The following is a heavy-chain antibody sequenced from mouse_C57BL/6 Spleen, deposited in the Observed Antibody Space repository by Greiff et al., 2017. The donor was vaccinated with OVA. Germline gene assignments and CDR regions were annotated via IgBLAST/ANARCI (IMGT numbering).Heavy chain of an antibody. Sequence: VQLVESGAELARPGASVKLSCKASGYTFTSYGISWVKQRPGQGLEWIGEIYPRSGNTYYNEKFKGKATLTADKSSSTAYMELRSLTSEDSAIDFCGSEGESSAYWGQGTPVTVSA. CDR3: GSEGESSAY. J-gene: IGHJ3*01. D-gene: IGHD3-2*01. CDR2: IYPRSGNT. CDR1: GYTFTSYG. V-gene: IGHV1-81*01.